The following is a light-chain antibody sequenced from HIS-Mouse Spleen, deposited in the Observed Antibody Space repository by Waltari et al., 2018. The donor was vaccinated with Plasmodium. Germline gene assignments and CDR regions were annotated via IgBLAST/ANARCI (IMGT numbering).Light chain of an antibody. CDR2: DAS. J-gene: IGKJ3*01. CDR1: QSVSSY. V-gene: IGKV3-11*01. CDR3: QQRSNWPPA. Sequence: EIVLTQSPATLSLSPGERATLSCRASQSVSSYLAWYQQKPGQAPRRLIYDASNRATGIPARFSGSGSGTDFTLTISSLEPEDFAVYYGQQRSNWPPAFGPGTKVDIK.